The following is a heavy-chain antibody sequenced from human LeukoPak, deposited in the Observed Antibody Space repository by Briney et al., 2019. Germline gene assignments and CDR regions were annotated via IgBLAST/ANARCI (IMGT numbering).Heavy chain of an antibody. D-gene: IGHD3-22*01. Sequence: GGSLRLSCAASGFTVSTNYMSWVRQAPGKGLEWVSVIYSGGRTYYADSVKGRFTISRDNSKNTLYLQMDSLRAEDTAVYYCARESNSGYYLSYWGQGTLVTVSS. CDR1: GFTVSTNY. V-gene: IGHV3-66*01. CDR2: IYSGGRT. CDR3: ARESNSGYYLSY. J-gene: IGHJ4*02.